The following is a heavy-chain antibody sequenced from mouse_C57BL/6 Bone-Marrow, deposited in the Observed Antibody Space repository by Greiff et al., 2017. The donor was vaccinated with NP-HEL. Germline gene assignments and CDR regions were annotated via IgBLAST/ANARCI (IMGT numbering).Heavy chain of an antibody. CDR3: ARERGPYWYFDV. J-gene: IGHJ1*03. V-gene: IGHV3-1*01. CDR1: GYSITSGYD. CDR2: ISYSGST. Sequence: EVHLVESGPGMVKPSQSLSLTCTVTGYSITSGYDWHWIRHFPGNKLEWMGYISYSGSTNYNPSLKSRISITHDTSKNHFFLKLNSVTTEDTATYYCARERGPYWYFDVWGTGTTVTVSS.